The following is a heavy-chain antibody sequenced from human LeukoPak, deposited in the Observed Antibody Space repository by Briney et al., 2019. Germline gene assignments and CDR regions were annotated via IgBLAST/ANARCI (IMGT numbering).Heavy chain of an antibody. Sequence: PSETLSLTCTVSGGSISSYYWSWIRQPPGKGLEWIGYIDYSGSTNYNPSLKSRVTISVDTSKNQFSLKLSSVTAADTAVYYCARLNYYDSSGYYHNFDYWGQGTLVTVSS. CDR3: ARLNYYDSSGYYHNFDY. CDR2: IDYSGST. CDR1: GGSISSYY. D-gene: IGHD3-22*01. V-gene: IGHV4-59*08. J-gene: IGHJ4*02.